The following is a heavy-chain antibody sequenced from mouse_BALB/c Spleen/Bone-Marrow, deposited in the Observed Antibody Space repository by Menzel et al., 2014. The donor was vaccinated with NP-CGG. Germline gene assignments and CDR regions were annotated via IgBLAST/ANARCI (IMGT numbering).Heavy chain of an antibody. J-gene: IGHJ4*01. CDR2: INPNNGGT. D-gene: IGHD1-2*01. CDR3: ARRYYGPYVMDN. V-gene: IGHV1-18*01. Sequence: EVKLQESGPELVKPGASVKISCKTSGYTFTEYTMHWVKRSQGKSLEWIGGINPNNGGTSYNQKFKGKATLTVDKSSSTAYMELRSLTSEDSAVYYCARRYYGPYVMDNWGQGTSVTVSS. CDR1: GYTFTEYT.